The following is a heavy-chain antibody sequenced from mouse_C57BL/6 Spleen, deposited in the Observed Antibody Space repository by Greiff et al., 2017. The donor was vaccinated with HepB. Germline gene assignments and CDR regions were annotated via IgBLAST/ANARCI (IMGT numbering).Heavy chain of an antibody. V-gene: IGHV1-7*01. CDR1: GYTFTSYW. CDR2: INPSSGYT. J-gene: IGHJ1*03. D-gene: IGHD4-1*01. Sequence: QVQLKESGAELAKPGASVKLSCKASGYTFTSYWMHWVKQRPGQGLEWIGYINPSSGYTKYNQKFKDKATLTADKSSSTAYMQLSSLTYEDSAVYYCAREELGRDWYFDVWGTGTTVTVSS. CDR3: AREELGRDWYFDV.